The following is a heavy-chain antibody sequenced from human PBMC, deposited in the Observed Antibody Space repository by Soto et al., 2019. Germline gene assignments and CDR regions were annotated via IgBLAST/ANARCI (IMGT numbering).Heavy chain of an antibody. CDR3: ARDPPDFNSGFDL. D-gene: IGHD4-4*01. J-gene: IGHJ5*02. CDR2: TYYRSKWIS. V-gene: IGHV6-1*01. Sequence: RSLTCAISGDSVSNNRATWNWIRQSPSGGLEWLGRTYYRSKWISDYAMSVKSRIGINPDTSKNLISLELNSVTPEDTAVYYCARDPPDFNSGFDLWGQGTPVTVSS. CDR1: GDSVSNNRAT.